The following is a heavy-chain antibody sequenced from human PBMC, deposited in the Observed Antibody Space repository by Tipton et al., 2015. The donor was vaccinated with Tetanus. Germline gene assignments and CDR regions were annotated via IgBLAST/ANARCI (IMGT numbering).Heavy chain of an antibody. V-gene: IGHV4-34*01. Sequence: TLSLTCAVYGGSFSGYYWSWIRQPPGKGLEWIGEINHSGSTNYNPSLKSRVTISVDTSKNQFSLKLSSVTAADTAVYYCARNILVTTVTTFWYLDLWGRGTQVTVSS. CDR1: GGSFSGYY. J-gene: IGHJ2*01. CDR3: ARNILVTTVTTFWYLDL. D-gene: IGHD4-17*01. CDR2: INHSGST.